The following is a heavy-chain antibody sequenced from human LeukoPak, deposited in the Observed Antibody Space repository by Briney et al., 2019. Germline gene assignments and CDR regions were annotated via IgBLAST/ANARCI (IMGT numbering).Heavy chain of an antibody. CDR2: FDTEDGET. Sequence: ASVKVSCKVSGYTLTELSMHWVRQAPGKGLERKGGFDTEDGETIYAQKFQGRVTMNEDTSTDTAYMELSSLRSEDTAVYYCATGKPTPYCSGGSCYSEFDYWGQGTLVTVSS. CDR3: ATGKPTPYCSGGSCYSEFDY. V-gene: IGHV1-24*01. J-gene: IGHJ4*01. D-gene: IGHD2-15*01. CDR1: GYTLTELS.